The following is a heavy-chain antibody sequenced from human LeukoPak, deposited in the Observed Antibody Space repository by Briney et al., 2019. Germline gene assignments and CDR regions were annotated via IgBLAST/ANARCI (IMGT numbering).Heavy chain of an antibody. CDR2: INAGNGNT. Sequence: ASVKVSCKASGYTFTSYGISWVRQAPGQGLEWMGWINAGNGNTKYSQKFQGRVTITRDTSASTAYMELSSLRSEDTAVYYCARDVRTWSTEFPLDYWGQGTLVTVSS. V-gene: IGHV1-3*01. CDR3: ARDVRTWSTEFPLDY. CDR1: GYTFTSYG. J-gene: IGHJ4*02. D-gene: IGHD3-3*01.